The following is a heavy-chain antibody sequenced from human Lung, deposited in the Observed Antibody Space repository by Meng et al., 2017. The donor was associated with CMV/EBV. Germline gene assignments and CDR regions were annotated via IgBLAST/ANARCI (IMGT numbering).Heavy chain of an antibody. V-gene: IGHV4-39*01. D-gene: IGHD3-3*01. J-gene: IGHJ3*02. CDR1: GGSISSSSYY. Sequence: SXTLSLXCTVSGGSISSSSYYWGWIRQPPGKGLEWIESIYYSGSTYYNPSIKSRVTISVETSKNQFSLKLSSVTAADTAVDYCASQGPVLDAFDIWGQGTXVTVSS. CDR3: ASQGPVLDAFDI. CDR2: IYYSGST.